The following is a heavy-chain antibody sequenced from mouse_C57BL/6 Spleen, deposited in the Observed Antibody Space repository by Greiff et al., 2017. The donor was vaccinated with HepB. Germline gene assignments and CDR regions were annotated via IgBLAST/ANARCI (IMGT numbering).Heavy chain of an antibody. CDR1: GYTFTDYE. V-gene: IGHV1-15*01. CDR2: IDPETGGT. Sequence: QVQLQQSGAELVRPGASVTLSCKASGYTFTDYEMHWVKQTPVHGLEWIGAIDPETGGTAYNQKFKGKAILTADKSSSTAYMELRSLTSEDSAVYYCTLTGTGDWYFDVWGTGTTVTVSS. D-gene: IGHD4-1*01. J-gene: IGHJ1*03. CDR3: TLTGTGDWYFDV.